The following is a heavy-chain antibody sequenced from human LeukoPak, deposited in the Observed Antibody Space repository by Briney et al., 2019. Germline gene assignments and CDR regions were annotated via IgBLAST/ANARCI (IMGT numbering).Heavy chain of an antibody. CDR1: GSTFSSYS. CDR3: AREVVVPAAARHYYYYYYMDV. D-gene: IGHD2-2*01. Sequence: PGGSPRLSCAASGSTFSSYSMNWVRQAPGKGLEWVSSISSSSSYIYYADSVKGRFTISRDNAKNSLYLQMNSLRAEDTAVYYCAREVVVPAAARHYYYYYYMDVWGKGTTVTVSS. J-gene: IGHJ6*03. CDR2: ISSSSSYI. V-gene: IGHV3-21*01.